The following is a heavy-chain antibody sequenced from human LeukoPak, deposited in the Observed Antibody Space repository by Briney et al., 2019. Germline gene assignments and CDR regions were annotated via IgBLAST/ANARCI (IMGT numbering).Heavy chain of an antibody. CDR3: ARDRDIVVVPAALGWFDP. CDR2: IWYDGSNK. Sequence: GGSLRLSCAASGFTFSSYGMHWVRQAPGKGLEWVAVIWYDGSNKYYADSVKGRFTISRDNSKNTLYLQMNSLRDEDAAVHYCARDRDIVVVPAALGWFDPWGQGTLVTVSS. D-gene: IGHD2-2*01. J-gene: IGHJ5*02. V-gene: IGHV3-33*01. CDR1: GFTFSSYG.